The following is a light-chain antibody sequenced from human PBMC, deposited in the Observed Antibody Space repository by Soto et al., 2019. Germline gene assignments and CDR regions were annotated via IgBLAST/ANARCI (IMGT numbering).Light chain of an antibody. CDR3: QQHGSSPRT. J-gene: IGKJ1*01. CDR2: GAS. V-gene: IGKV3-20*01. CDR1: QSVRNND. Sequence: EIVLTQSPGTLPLSPGERATLSCRASQSVRNNDLAWYQQRPGQAPRLLIYGASSRATGIPDRFSGSGSGTDFTLTITRLEPEDFAVYYCQQHGSSPRTFGQGTKVESK.